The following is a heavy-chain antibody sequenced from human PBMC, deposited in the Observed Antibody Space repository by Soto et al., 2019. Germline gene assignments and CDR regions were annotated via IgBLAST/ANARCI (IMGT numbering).Heavy chain of an antibody. J-gene: IGHJ5*02. CDR1: GFTFSSYS. CDR3: ARDSSARYCSGGSCYSGNWFDP. D-gene: IGHD2-15*01. Sequence: EVQQVESGGGLVKPGGSLRLSCAAPGFTFSSYSMNWVRQAPGKGLEWVSSISSSSSYIYYADSVKGRFTISRDNAKNSLYLQMNSLRAEDTAVYYCARDSSARYCSGGSCYSGNWFDPWGQGTLVTVSS. CDR2: ISSSSSYI. V-gene: IGHV3-21*01.